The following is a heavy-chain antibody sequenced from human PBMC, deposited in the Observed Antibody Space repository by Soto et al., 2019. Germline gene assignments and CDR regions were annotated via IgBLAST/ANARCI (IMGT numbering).Heavy chain of an antibody. CDR3: AKDRYSRSSLFDY. CDR1: GFTFDDYA. Sequence: EVQLVESGGGLVQPGRSLRLSCAASGFTFDDYAMHWVRQAPGKGLEWVSGISWNSGSIGYADSVKGRFTISRDNAKSSLYLQVNSLRAEDTALYYCAKDRYSRSSLFDYWGQGTLVTVSS. J-gene: IGHJ4*02. V-gene: IGHV3-9*01. D-gene: IGHD6-6*01. CDR2: ISWNSGSI.